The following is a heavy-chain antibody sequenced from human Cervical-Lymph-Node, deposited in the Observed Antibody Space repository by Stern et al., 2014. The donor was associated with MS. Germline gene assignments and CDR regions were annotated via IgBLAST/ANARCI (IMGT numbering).Heavy chain of an antibody. D-gene: IGHD1-26*01. Sequence: VQLEESGGGVVQPGRSLRLSCAASGFTFSSYGMHWVRQAPGKGLEWVAVISYDGSNKYYADSVKGRFTISRDNSKNTLYLQMNSLRAEDTAVYYCAKDVSGSYYKGYYFDYGGQGTLVTVSS. J-gene: IGHJ4*02. CDR2: ISYDGSNK. CDR3: AKDVSGSYYKGYYFDY. V-gene: IGHV3-30*18. CDR1: GFTFSSYG.